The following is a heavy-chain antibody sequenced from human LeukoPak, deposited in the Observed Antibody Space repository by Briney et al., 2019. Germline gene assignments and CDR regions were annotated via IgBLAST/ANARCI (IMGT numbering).Heavy chain of an antibody. Sequence: GGSLRHSHALRGFNFCSYVMHYVPPAPGRGLVWGADIWDDGSNKYPADSVKGRFTISRDNSQNTLYLQMNSLRAQDTAVYYCAGDRSTSIGWFDPWGEGGLVTVSS. J-gene: IGHJ5*02. CDR2: IWDDGSNK. V-gene: IGHV3-33*01. CDR3: AGDRSTSIGWFDP. CDR1: GFNFCSYV. D-gene: IGHD3-3*02.